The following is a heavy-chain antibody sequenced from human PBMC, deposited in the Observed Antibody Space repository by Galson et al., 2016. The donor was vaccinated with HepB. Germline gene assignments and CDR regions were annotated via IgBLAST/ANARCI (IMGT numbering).Heavy chain of an antibody. J-gene: IGHJ5*02. CDR3: ARENWPSGWFDP. V-gene: IGHV4-59*01. Sequence: SETLSLTCTVSGDSITSDYWNWIRQPPGKGLEWIGYIYYSGSTNYNPSLESRVTISVDRSKNQFSLKLHSVTAADTAVYYCARENWPSGWFDPWGQGTLVTVSS. CDR2: IYYSGST. CDR1: GDSITSDY.